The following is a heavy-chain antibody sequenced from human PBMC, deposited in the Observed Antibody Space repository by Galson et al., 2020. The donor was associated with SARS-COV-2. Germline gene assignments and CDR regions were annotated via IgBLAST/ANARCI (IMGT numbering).Heavy chain of an antibody. CDR3: ARCGYSNAYGMDV. CDR2: IYSSGNT. Sequence: SQTLSLTCTVSGGSISSYFWSWIRQPAGKGLEWIGRIYSSGNTNYNPSLTSRVTMSVDMSKNQFSLKLSSVTAADTAVYYCARCGYSNAYGMDVWGQGTTVTVSS. D-gene: IGHD5-18*01. V-gene: IGHV4-4*07. CDR1: GGSISSYF. J-gene: IGHJ6*02.